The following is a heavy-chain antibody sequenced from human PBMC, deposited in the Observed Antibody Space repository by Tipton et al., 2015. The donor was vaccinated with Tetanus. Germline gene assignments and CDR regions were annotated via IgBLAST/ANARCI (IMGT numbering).Heavy chain of an antibody. D-gene: IGHD2-2*01. CDR2: ISFNGAYE. CDR3: AKDLGYCTSTSCYGEPDYDYYYGMDV. J-gene: IGHJ6*02. V-gene: IGHV3-30*18. Sequence: AASGFSFTNHGMHWVRQAPGKGLEWVAIISFNGAYEYYAESVKGRFSISRDTSKNTVSLQMNSLRADDTAVYYCAKDLGYCTSTSCYGEPDYDYYYGMDVWGQGTTATVAS. CDR1: GFSFTNHG.